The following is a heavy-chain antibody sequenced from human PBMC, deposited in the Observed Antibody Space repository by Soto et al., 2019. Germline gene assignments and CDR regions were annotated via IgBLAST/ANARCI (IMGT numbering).Heavy chain of an antibody. Sequence: SETLSLTCAVYGGSFSGYYWSWIRQPPGKGLEWIGEINHSGSTNYNPSLKSRVTISVDTSKNQFSLKLSSVTAADTAVYYCARGRKRKPGREQQLVPVRPTYNWFDPWGQGTLVTVSS. CDR2: INHSGST. D-gene: IGHD6-13*01. CDR1: GGSFSGYY. V-gene: IGHV4-34*01. J-gene: IGHJ5*02. CDR3: ARGRKRKPGREQQLVPVRPTYNWFDP.